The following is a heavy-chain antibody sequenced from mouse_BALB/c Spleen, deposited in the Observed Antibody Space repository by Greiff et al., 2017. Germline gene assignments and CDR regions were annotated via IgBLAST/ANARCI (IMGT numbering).Heavy chain of an antibody. V-gene: IGHV14-3*02. CDR3: ASDYDEGPAWFAY. CDR1: GFNIKDTY. D-gene: IGHD2-4*01. CDR2: IDPANGNT. J-gene: IGHJ3*01. Sequence: EVKLVESGAELVKPGASVKLSCTASGFNIKDTYMHWVKQRPEQGLEWIGRIDPANGNTKYDPKFQGKATITADTSSNTAYLQLSSLTSEDTAVYYYASDYDEGPAWFAYWGQGTLVTVSA.